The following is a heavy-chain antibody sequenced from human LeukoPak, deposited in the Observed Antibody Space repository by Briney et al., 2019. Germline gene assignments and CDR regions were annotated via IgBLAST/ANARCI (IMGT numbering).Heavy chain of an antibody. CDR2: IYYSGST. Sequence: SETLSLTCTVSSGSISSYYWSWIRQPPGKGLEWIGYIYYSGSTNYNPSLKSPATISVATSKNQFSLKLSSVNAADTAVYYCARGPYCGGDCYNFDYWGQGTLVTVSS. CDR3: ARGPYCGGDCYNFDY. J-gene: IGHJ4*02. D-gene: IGHD2-21*02. CDR1: SGSISSYY. V-gene: IGHV4-59*01.